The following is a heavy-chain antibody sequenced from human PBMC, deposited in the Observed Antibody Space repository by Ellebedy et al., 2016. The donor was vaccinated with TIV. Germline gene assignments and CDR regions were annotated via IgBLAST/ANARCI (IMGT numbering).Heavy chain of an antibody. CDR3: ARGVLSGY. CDR1: GFTFDDYA. D-gene: IGHD2/OR15-2a*01. CDR2: ISSNRGSI. J-gene: IGHJ4*02. Sequence: SLKISCAASGFTFDDYAMHWVRQAPGKGLEWVSGISSNRGSIAYADSVKGRFTISRDNAKNSLYLQMHSLRTEDTALYYCARGVLSGYWGQGTLVTVSS. V-gene: IGHV3-9*01.